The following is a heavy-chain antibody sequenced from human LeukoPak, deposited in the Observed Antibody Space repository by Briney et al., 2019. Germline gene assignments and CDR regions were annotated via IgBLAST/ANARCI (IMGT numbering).Heavy chain of an antibody. V-gene: IGHV4-34*01. D-gene: IGHD7-27*01. CDR3: ARGNWGSDY. Sequence: SETLSLTCAVYGVSFSGYYWSWIRQPPGKGLEWIGEINHSGSTNYNPSLKSRATISVDTSKNQFSLKLSSVTAADTAVYYCARGNWGSDYWGQGTLVTVSS. CDR2: INHSGST. J-gene: IGHJ4*02. CDR1: GVSFSGYY.